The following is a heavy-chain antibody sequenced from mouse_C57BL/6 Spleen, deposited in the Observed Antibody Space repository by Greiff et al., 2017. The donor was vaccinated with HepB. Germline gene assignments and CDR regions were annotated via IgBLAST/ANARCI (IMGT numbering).Heavy chain of an antibody. J-gene: IGHJ1*03. CDR2: IDPANGNT. Sequence: VQLKQSVAELVRPGASVKLSCTASGFNIKNTYMHWVKQRPEQGLEWIGRIDPANGNTKYAPKFQGKATITADTSSNTAYLQLSSLTSEDTAIYYCARSIWDYYYGSSYWYFDVWGTGTTVTVSS. CDR1: GFNIKNTY. V-gene: IGHV14-3*01. CDR3: ARSIWDYYYGSSYWYFDV. D-gene: IGHD1-1*01.